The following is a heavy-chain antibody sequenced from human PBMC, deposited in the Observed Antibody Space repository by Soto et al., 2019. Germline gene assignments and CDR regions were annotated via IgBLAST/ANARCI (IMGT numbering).Heavy chain of an antibody. CDR3: ARGGSSDWQVAFDF. D-gene: IGHD6-19*01. V-gene: IGHV4-34*01. J-gene: IGHJ3*01. Sequence: SETLSLTCDVYGGSFSGYFWNWIRQSPGRGLEWIGKVNHNGRNNYNPSLKSRVTISLDMSKKQISLKLTSVTAADTAVYYCARGGSSDWQVAFDFWGQGTMVTVSS. CDR1: GGSFSGYF. CDR2: VNHNGRN.